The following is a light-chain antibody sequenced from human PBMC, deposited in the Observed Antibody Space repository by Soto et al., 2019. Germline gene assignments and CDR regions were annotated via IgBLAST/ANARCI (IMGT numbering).Light chain of an antibody. V-gene: IGLV1-44*01. Sequence: QSVLTQPPSASGTPGQRVTISCSGSSSNIGRNAVNWYQQLPGTVPKLLIYGNYQRPSGVPDRFSGSEPATSASLAISGLQSEDEADYYCAAWDDSLKSWVFGGGTKLTVL. J-gene: IGLJ3*02. CDR1: SSNIGRNA. CDR2: GNY. CDR3: AAWDDSLKSWV.